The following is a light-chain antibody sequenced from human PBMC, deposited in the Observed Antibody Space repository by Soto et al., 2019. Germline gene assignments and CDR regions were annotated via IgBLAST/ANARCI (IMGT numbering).Light chain of an antibody. CDR2: GAS. J-gene: IGKJ4*01. CDR3: QQYYDYPPLI. CDR1: RNINSK. Sequence: EIVMTQSPATLSVSPGETATLSSTASRNINSKLAWYQQKPGQAPRLLISGASTRASGIPPRYGGSGSVTDFTPTITSPQSEDFAVYYCQQYYDYPPLIFGGETKVEIK. V-gene: IGKV3-15*01.